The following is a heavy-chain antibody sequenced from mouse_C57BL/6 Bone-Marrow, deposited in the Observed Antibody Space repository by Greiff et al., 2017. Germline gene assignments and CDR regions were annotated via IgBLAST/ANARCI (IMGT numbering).Heavy chain of an antibody. Sequence: DVKLVESGGGLVKPGGSLKLSCAASGFTFSSYTMSWVRQTPEKRLQWVAAISGGGGNTYYPDSVQGRFTISRDNDKNILYLQMSSLSSEDTALYYCSRQVTTVLATKYFDVWGTGTTVTVSS. CDR1: GFTFSSYT. CDR2: ISGGGGNT. D-gene: IGHD1-1*01. V-gene: IGHV5-9*01. J-gene: IGHJ1*03. CDR3: SRQVTTVLATKYFDV.